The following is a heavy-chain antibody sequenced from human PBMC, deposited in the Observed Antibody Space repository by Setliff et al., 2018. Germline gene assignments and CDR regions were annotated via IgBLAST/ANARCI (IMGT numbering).Heavy chain of an antibody. Sequence: ASVKVSCKASGYSFAGYYIHWVRQAPGKGLEWMGWINPNSGGTKYAQKFQGSVTMTRDTAISTVYMELSRLRSDDTALYYCARGGGAPYSLAPYYHMDVWGKGTTVTVSS. D-gene: IGHD6-13*01. J-gene: IGHJ6*03. CDR3: ARGGGAPYSLAPYYHMDV. CDR2: INPNSGGT. CDR1: GYSFAGYY. V-gene: IGHV1-2*02.